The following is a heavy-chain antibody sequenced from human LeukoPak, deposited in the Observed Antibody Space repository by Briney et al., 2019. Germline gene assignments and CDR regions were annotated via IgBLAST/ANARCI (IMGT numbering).Heavy chain of an antibody. CDR3: ARPVSVTPGYDAFDI. V-gene: IGHV1-18*01. CDR1: GYTFTSYG. J-gene: IGHJ3*02. D-gene: IGHD4-17*01. CDR2: ISAYNGNT. Sequence: ASVKVSCKASGYTFTSYGISWVRQAPGQGLEWMGWISAYNGNTNYAQKLQGRVTMTTDTSTSTAYMELRSLRSDDTAVYYCARPVSVTPGYDAFDIWGQGTMVTVSS.